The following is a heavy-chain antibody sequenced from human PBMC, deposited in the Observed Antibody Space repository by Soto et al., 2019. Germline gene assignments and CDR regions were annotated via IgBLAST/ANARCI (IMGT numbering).Heavy chain of an antibody. V-gene: IGHV3-23*01. CDR1: GFPFSSYA. CDR2: ISGSGGRT. J-gene: IGHJ3*02. D-gene: IGHD3-16*01. Sequence: RRLSCVASGFPFSSYAMSWVRQTPGKGLEWVSGISGSGGRTYYADSVKGRFTISRDNSNNTLSLQMHILRVEDTAVYFCAKGGYYSLFDIGGQGTVVTVSS. CDR3: AKGGYYSLFDI.